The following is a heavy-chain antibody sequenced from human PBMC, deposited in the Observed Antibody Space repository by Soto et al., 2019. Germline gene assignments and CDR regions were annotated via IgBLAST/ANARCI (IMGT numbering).Heavy chain of an antibody. CDR1: GFTFSSYG. J-gene: IGHJ6*02. Sequence: GGSLRLSCAASGFTFSSYGMHWVRQAPGKGLEWVAVISYDGSNKYYADSVKGRFTISRDNSKNTLYLQMNSLRAEDTAVYYCAKLLAGTLYYYGMDVWGQGTTVTVSS. CDR3: AKLLAGTLYYYGMDV. CDR2: ISYDGSNK. V-gene: IGHV3-30*18. D-gene: IGHD3-9*01.